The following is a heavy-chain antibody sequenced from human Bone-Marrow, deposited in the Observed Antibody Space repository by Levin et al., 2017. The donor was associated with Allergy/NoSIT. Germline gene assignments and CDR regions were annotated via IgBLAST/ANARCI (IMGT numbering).Heavy chain of an antibody. V-gene: IGHV3-7*01. Sequence: GGSLRLSCAASGFIFSSSWMAWVRQAPGKGLEWVADINRDGSDKYYLDSVKGRFTISRDNAKNSLYLQMNSLRDDDTAVYFCARDPQNGEIDYWGQGTLLTVSS. CDR2: INRDGSDK. CDR1: GFIFSSSW. J-gene: IGHJ4*02. CDR3: ARDPQNGEIDY. D-gene: IGHD3-10*01.